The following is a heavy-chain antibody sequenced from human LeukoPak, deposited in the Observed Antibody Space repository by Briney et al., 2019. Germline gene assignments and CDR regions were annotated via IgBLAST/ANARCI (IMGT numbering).Heavy chain of an antibody. J-gene: IGHJ3*02. CDR1: GYTFTNYG. V-gene: IGHV1-3*03. D-gene: IGHD2-15*01. Sequence: ASVKVSCKASGYTFTNYGIHWVRQAPGQRPEWMGLINPASGSTIYSQGFQGRVAITRDTSATTAYLELSSLTSEDTAVYYCARAGGCSGGSCYSSAFDIWGQGTMVTVSS. CDR3: ARAGGCSGGSCYSSAFDI. CDR2: INPASGST.